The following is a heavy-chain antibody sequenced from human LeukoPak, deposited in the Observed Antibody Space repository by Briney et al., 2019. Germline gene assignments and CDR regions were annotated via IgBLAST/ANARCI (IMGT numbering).Heavy chain of an antibody. D-gene: IGHD3-3*01. CDR2: IIVESGKT. J-gene: IGHJ3*02. CDR3: AALGYAIFGVGDDAFDI. Sequence: SVKVSCKASRFTFSNSALQWVRQARGQGREWIGWIIVESGKTYDAKKFQGRVTITRDMSTTTAYLELSSLRSEDTGVYYCAALGYAIFGVGDDAFDIWGQGTMVTVSS. CDR1: RFTFSNSA. V-gene: IGHV1-58*01.